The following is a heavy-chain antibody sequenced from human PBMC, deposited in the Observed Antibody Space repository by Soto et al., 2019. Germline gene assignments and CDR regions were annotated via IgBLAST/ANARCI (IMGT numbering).Heavy chain of an antibody. CDR3: ARARDYGDYDTDAFDI. Sequence: GGSLRLSCAASGFTFDDYGMSWVRQAPGKGLEWVSGINWNGGSTGYADSVKGRFTISRDNAKNSLYLQMNSLRAEDTALYHCARARDYGDYDTDAFDIWGLGTMVTVSS. J-gene: IGHJ3*02. CDR1: GFTFDDYG. CDR2: INWNGGST. V-gene: IGHV3-20*01. D-gene: IGHD4-17*01.